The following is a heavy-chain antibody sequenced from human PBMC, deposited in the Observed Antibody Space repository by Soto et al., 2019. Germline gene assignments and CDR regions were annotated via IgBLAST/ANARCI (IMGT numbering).Heavy chain of an antibody. CDR3: ARDRTCSGGSCYNNWFDP. CDR1: GYTFTSYG. CDR2: ISAYNGNT. D-gene: IGHD2-15*01. J-gene: IGHJ5*02. V-gene: IGHV1-18*01. Sequence: ASVKVSCKASGYTFTSYGISWVRQAPGQGLEWMGWISAYNGNTNYAQKLQGRVTMTTDTSTSTAYMELRSLRSDDTAVYYCARDRTCSGGSCYNNWFDPWGQGTLVTV.